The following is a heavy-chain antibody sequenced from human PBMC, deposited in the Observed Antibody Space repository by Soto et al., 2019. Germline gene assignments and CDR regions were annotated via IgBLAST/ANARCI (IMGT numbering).Heavy chain of an antibody. CDR3: ARGRWYFDY. D-gene: IGHD2-15*01. J-gene: IGHJ4*02. CDR2: MDPSDSYI. Sequence: PGESLKISCKGSGYTFTNYWITWVSQMPGKGLEWMGRMDPSDSYINYNPAFEGHVTISLDKSINTAYLQWYSLKASYTAMYYCARGRWYFDYWGQGVPVTVSS. CDR1: GYTFTNYW. V-gene: IGHV5-10-1*01.